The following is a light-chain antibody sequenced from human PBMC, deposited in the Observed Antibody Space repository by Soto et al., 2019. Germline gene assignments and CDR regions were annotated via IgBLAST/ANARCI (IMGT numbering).Light chain of an antibody. J-gene: IGKJ1*01. CDR2: GAS. Sequence: EIVLTQSPGTLSLSPGERATLSFRASRDVSSNYLAWYQQKPGQAPRLLISGASTRAAGIPARFSGSGSGTEFTLTISSLQSEDFAVYYCQHYNTWPWTFGQGTKVDIK. CDR1: RDVSSN. CDR3: QHYNTWPWT. V-gene: IGKV3-15*01.